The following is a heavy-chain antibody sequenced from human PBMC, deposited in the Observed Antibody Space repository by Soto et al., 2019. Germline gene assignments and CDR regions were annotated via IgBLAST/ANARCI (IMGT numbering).Heavy chain of an antibody. Sequence: QAGGSLRLSCAASGFTFSSYGMHWVRQAPGKGLEWVAVIWYDGSNKYYADSVKGRFTISRDNSKNTLYLQMNSLRAEDTAVYYCARGGDCSGGSCYSYWYFDLWGRGTLVTVSS. CDR2: IWYDGSNK. CDR1: GFTFSSYG. D-gene: IGHD2-15*01. CDR3: ARGGDCSGGSCYSYWYFDL. V-gene: IGHV3-33*01. J-gene: IGHJ2*01.